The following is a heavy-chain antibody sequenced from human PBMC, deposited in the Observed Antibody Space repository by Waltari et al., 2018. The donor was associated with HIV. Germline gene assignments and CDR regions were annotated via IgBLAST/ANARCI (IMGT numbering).Heavy chain of an antibody. CDR1: GGSPSNYY. CDR3: ARGQYGPGSREDY. CDR2: INHSGRT. V-gene: IGHV4-34*02. J-gene: IGHJ4*02. D-gene: IGHD3-10*01. Sequence: QVQLQQWGTGLLKPSETLSLTCAVQGGSPSNYYWSWIRQPPGKGLEEIAEINHSGRTNYNPSLKSRLTISVDTSKTQFSVKLTSVTAADTAVYFCARGQYGPGSREDYCGQGTLVTVAS.